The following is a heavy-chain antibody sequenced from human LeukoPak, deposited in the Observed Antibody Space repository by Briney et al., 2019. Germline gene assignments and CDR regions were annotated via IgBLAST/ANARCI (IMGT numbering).Heavy chain of an antibody. Sequence: ASVKVSCKASGSTFTSYGISWVRQAPGQGLGWMGGISVHNGNTNYAQKLQGRVTMTTDTSTSTAYMELRSLRSDDTAVYYCARDLGYSYGMNFDYWGQGTLVTVSS. D-gene: IGHD5-18*01. CDR1: GSTFTSYG. V-gene: IGHV1-18*04. CDR2: ISVHNGNT. CDR3: ARDLGYSYGMNFDY. J-gene: IGHJ4*02.